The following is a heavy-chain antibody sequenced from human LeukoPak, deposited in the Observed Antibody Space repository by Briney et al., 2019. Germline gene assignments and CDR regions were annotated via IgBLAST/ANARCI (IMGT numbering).Heavy chain of an antibody. Sequence: SETLSLTCAVYGGSLSGYYWSWIRQPPGKGLEWIGEINHSGSTNYNPSLKSRVTISVDTSKNQFSLKLSSVTAADTAVYYCAKSQGVAVVGSSGGRAFDIWGQGTMVTVSS. J-gene: IGHJ3*02. V-gene: IGHV4-34*01. D-gene: IGHD6-19*01. CDR1: GGSLSGYY. CDR2: INHSGST. CDR3: AKSQGVAVVGSSGGRAFDI.